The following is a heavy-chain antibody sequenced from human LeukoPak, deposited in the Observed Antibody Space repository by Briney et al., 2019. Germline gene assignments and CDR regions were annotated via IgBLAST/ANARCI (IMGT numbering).Heavy chain of an antibody. CDR1: GFTFSSYW. CDR2: IKQDGSEK. V-gene: IGHV3-7*01. CDR3: ARYYYGSGRYYPPDY. D-gene: IGHD3-10*01. Sequence: PGGSLRLSCAASGFTFSSYWIHWVRQGPGKGLEWVANIKQDGSEKYYVDSVKGRFTISRDNAKNSLYLQMNSLRAEDTAVYYCARYYYGSGRYYPPDYWGQGTLVTVSS. J-gene: IGHJ4*02.